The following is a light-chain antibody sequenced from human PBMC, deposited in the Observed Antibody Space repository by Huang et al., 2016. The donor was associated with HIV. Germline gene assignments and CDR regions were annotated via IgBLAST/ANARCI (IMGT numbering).Light chain of an antibody. CDR1: ETGNRNY. J-gene: IGKJ1*01. V-gene: IGKV3-20*01. CDR2: GAS. CDR3: QQYGSSPWT. Sequence: EIVLRQSPGTLSLSPGERATLSGWAVETGNRNYLAWYQQKPGQAPRLLIYGASTRATGVPDRFSGSASGTDFTLTINRLEPEDFAMYYCQQYGSSPWTFGQGTKVEV.